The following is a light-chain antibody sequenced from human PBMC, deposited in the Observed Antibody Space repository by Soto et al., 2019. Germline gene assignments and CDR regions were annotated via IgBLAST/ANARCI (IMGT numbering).Light chain of an antibody. V-gene: IGLV1-40*01. Sequence: QSVLTQPPSVSGAPGQRVTISCTGSSSNTGAGYDVHWYQQLPGTAPKLLIYGNTNRPSGVPDRFSGSKSGTSASLAITGLQAEDEADYYCSSYTVSVAPYVFGTGTKLTVL. CDR1: SSNTGAGYD. CDR2: GNT. CDR3: SSYTVSVAPYV. J-gene: IGLJ1*01.